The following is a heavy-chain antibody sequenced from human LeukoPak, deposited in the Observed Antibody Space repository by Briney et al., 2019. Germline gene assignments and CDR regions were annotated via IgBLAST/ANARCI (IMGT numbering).Heavy chain of an antibody. CDR1: GGSISSYY. V-gene: IGHV4-39*01. D-gene: IGHD4-17*01. CDR2: IYYSGST. J-gene: IGHJ6*03. Sequence: SETLSFTCTVSGGSISSYYWGWIRQPPGKGLEWIGSIYYSGSTYYNPSLKSRVTISVDTSKNQFSLKLSSVTAADTAVYYCARQPATVTTFYYYYYYMDVWGKGTTVTISS. CDR3: ARQPATVTTFYYYYYYMDV.